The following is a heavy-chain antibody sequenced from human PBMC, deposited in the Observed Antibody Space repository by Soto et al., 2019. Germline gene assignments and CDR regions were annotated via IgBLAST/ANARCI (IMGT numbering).Heavy chain of an antibody. CDR2: IIPMFGTS. V-gene: IGHV1-69*13. CDR3: AIRYCSGGSCYSHYYYYGMDV. J-gene: IGHJ6*02. Sequence: GASVKVSCKASGGTFSSYTISWVRQAPGQGLEWMGGIIPMFGTSNYPQKFQGRVTITADESTSTAYMDLSSLRSEDTAVYYCAIRYCSGGSCYSHYYYYGMDVWGQGTTVTVSS. D-gene: IGHD2-15*01. CDR1: GGTFSSYT.